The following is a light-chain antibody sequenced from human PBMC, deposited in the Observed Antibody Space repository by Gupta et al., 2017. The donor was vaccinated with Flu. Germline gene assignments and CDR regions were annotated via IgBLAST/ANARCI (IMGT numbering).Light chain of an antibody. J-gene: IGKJ2*03. CDR2: GSS. V-gene: IGKV3-15*01. CDR3: QQYSDWPYS. Sequence: EIVLTQSPATLSVSPGDRAILSCRAGQSVSDTVAWYQQKPGQAPRLLIYGSSTRATGTPARFSGSGSGTEFTLTISGLEPGDFAMYYCQQYSDWPYSFGQGTKLEIK. CDR1: QSVSDT.